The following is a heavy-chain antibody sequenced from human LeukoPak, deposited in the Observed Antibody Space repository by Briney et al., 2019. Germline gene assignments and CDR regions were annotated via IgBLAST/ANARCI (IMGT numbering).Heavy chain of an antibody. V-gene: IGHV1-69*13. CDR2: IIPIFGTA. CDR1: GYTFTGYY. CDR3: ARGPTMTTVTTSFDY. D-gene: IGHD4-11*01. Sequence: SVKVSCKASGYTFTGYYIHWLRQAPGQGLEWMGGIIPIFGTANYAQKFQGRVTITADESTSTAYMELSSLRSEDTAVYYCARGPTMTTVTTSFDYWGQGTLVTVSS. J-gene: IGHJ4*02.